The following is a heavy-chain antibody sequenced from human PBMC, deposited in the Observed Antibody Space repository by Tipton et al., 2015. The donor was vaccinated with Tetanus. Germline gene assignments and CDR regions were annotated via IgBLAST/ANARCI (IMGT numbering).Heavy chain of an antibody. CDR2: INHSGST. CDR3: ARDDYYDGRGLYYYGLDV. CDR1: GGSFSGYY. J-gene: IGHJ6*02. V-gene: IGHV4-34*01. Sequence: TLSLTCAVYGGSFSGYYWSWIRQPPGKGLEWIGEINHSGSTNYNPSLKSRVTISVDTSKNQFSLKVSSVTAADTAVYYCARDDYYDGRGLYYYGLDVWGQGTTVPVSS. D-gene: IGHD3-22*01.